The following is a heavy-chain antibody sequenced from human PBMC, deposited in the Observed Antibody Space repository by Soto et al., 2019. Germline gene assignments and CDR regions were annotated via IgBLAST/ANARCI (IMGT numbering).Heavy chain of an antibody. Sequence: QVQLQQWGAGLLKPSETLSLTCAVYGGFVSSGSYYWSWIRQPPGKGLVWIGEMSHSGGTHFNPSLKSRVTISVDTSKNQFSLMMSSVTAADTALYYCARVERGTATTVVDAFDIWGPGTMVTVSS. CDR1: GGFVSSGSYY. D-gene: IGHD1-1*01. V-gene: IGHV4-34*01. CDR2: MSHSGGT. CDR3: ARVERGTATTVVDAFDI. J-gene: IGHJ3*02.